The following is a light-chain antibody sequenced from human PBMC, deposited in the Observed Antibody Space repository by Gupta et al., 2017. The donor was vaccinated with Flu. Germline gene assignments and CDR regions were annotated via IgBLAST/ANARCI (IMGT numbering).Light chain of an antibody. V-gene: IGLV1-51*02. Sequence: QSILTQPPSVSAAPGQKVTISCSGSSFNIGLNYVCWYQQLPGTAPKLLVYENNERPSGVPDRFSGSKSGTSATLGITGLQTGDEADYYCGTWDTSLSAGVFGGGTKLTVL. CDR3: GTWDTSLSAGV. J-gene: IGLJ3*02. CDR1: SFNIGLNY. CDR2: ENN.